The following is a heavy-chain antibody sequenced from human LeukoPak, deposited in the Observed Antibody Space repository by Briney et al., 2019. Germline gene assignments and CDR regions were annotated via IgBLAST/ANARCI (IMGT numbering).Heavy chain of an antibody. CDR1: GLTFDDYA. J-gene: IGHJ6*02. V-gene: IGHV3-9*01. CDR3: AKDIKGGYYYGSGSYGVDV. CDR2: ISWNSGNI. D-gene: IGHD3-10*01. Sequence: GGSLRLSCVASGLTFDDYAMHWVRQAPGKGLEWVSGISWNSGNIGYADSLKGRFTISRDNAKNSLYLQMNSLRAEDTALYYCAKDIKGGYYYGSGSYGVDVWGQGTTVTVSS.